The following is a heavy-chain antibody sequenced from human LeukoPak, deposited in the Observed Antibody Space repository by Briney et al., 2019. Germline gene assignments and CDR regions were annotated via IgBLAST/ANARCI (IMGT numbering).Heavy chain of an antibody. CDR1: GGSISSGGYY. D-gene: IGHD6-6*01. J-gene: IGHJ2*01. Sequence: PSETLSLTCTVSGGSISSGGYYWSWIRQHPGKGLEWIGYIYYSGSTYYNPSLKSRVTISVDTSKNQFSLKLSSVTAADAAVYYCARDGYSSSASWWYFDLWGRGTLVTVSS. V-gene: IGHV4-31*03. CDR2: IYYSGST. CDR3: ARDGYSSSASWWYFDL.